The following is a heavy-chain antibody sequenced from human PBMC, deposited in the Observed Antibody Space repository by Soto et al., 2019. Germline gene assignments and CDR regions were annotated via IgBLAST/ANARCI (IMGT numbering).Heavy chain of an antibody. CDR2: INAGTGNT. J-gene: IGHJ4*02. D-gene: IGHD2-2*01. V-gene: IGHV1-3*01. CDR3: ARDGTIVVVPAAPDY. Sequence: ASVKVSCKASGYTFTSYAMHWVRQAPGQRLEWMGWINAGTGNTKYSQKFPGRVTITRDTPAGTAYMELSSLRSEDTPVYYCARDGTIVVVPAAPDYWGQGTPVTVYS. CDR1: GYTFTSYA.